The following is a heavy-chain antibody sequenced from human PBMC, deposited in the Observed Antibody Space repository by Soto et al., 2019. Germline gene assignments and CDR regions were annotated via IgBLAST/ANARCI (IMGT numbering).Heavy chain of an antibody. CDR3: AKVPGRFGELLIPLDY. CDR1: GFTFSSYG. J-gene: IGHJ4*02. CDR2: ISYDGSNK. D-gene: IGHD3-10*01. V-gene: IGHV3-30*18. Sequence: GGSLRLSCAASGFTFSSYGMHWVRQAPGKGLEWVAVISYDGSNKYYADSVKGRFTISRDNSKNTLYLQMNSLRAEDTAVYYCAKVPGRFGELLIPLDYWGQGTLVTVSS.